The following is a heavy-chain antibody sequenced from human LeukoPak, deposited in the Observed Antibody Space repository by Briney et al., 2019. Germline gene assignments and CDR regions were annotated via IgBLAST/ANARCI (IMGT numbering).Heavy chain of an antibody. J-gene: IGHJ5*02. D-gene: IGHD1-26*01. V-gene: IGHV3-7*01. CDR2: IKQDGSEK. CDR3: ARVASGSYHGPLDHWFDP. Sequence: GGSLRLSCAASGFTFSSYWMSWVRQAPGKGLEWVANIKQDGSEKYYVDSVKGRFTISRDNAKNSLYLQMNSLRAEDTAVYYCARVASGSYHGPLDHWFDPWGQGTLVTVSS. CDR1: GFTFSSYW.